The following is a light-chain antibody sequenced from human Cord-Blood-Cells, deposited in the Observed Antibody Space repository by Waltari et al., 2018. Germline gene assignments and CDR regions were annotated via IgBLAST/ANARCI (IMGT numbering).Light chain of an antibody. J-gene: IGKJ3*01. CDR2: GAS. CDR3: QQYNNWPPV. Sequence: EIVMTQSPATLSVSPGERATLSCRASQRVSSNVAWYQQKPGQAPRLLSYGASARATGIPARFSGSGSGPEFTLTISSLQSEDFAVYYCQQYNNWPPVFGPGTKVDIK. V-gene: IGKV3-15*01. CDR1: QRVSSN.